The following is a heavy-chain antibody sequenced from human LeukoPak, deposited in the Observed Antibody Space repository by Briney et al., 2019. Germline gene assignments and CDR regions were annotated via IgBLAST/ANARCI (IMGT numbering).Heavy chain of an antibody. V-gene: IGHV3-33*01. J-gene: IGHJ4*02. CDR2: TWYDGRNK. CDR1: GITFNA. D-gene: IGHD3-10*01. CDR3: ARELFGSGSCLDY. Sequence: PGGSLRLSCAASGITFNAIHWVRQAPGKGLEWVALTWYDGRNKYYADSVKGRFTTSIDNSKNMVYLHMNSLRADDTAVYYCARELFGSGSCLDYWGQGTLVTVSS.